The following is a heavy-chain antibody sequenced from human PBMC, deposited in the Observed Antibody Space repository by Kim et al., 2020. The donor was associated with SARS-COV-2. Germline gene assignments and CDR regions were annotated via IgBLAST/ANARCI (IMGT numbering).Heavy chain of an antibody. Sequence: LKSRVPISDDTSKNQFSLKLSSVTAADTAVYYCARAYYDILTGYYPEYFQHWGQGTLVTVSS. CDR3: ARAYYDILTGYYPEYFQH. J-gene: IGHJ1*01. D-gene: IGHD3-9*01. V-gene: IGHV4-59*01.